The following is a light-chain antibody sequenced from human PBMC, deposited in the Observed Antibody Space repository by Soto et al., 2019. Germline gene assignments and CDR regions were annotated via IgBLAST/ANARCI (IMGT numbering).Light chain of an antibody. V-gene: IGLV2-14*01. Sequence: QSVLTQPASVSGSPGQSITISCTRTSRDVGGYDYVSWYQLHPGKAPKLMVFEVSNRPSGVSYRFSGSKSGNTASLTISGLQAEDEADYFCSSYSISTAYLFGTGTKVTVL. J-gene: IGLJ1*01. CDR1: SRDVGGYDY. CDR3: SSYSISTAYL. CDR2: EVS.